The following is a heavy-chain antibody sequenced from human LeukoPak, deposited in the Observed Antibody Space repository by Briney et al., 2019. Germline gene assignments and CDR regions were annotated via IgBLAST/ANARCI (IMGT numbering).Heavy chain of an antibody. J-gene: IGHJ6*03. CDR2: ISGSGGST. CDR3: ARDPYNGNYGDSYYYYMDV. CDR1: GFTFSSYA. D-gene: IGHD1-26*01. Sequence: PGGSLRLSCAASGFTFSSYAMSWVRQAPGKGLDWVSGISGSGGSTHYADSVKGRFTISRDNSKNSLYLQMNSLRAEDTAIYYCARDPYNGNYGDSYYYYMDVWGKGTTVTISS. V-gene: IGHV3-23*01.